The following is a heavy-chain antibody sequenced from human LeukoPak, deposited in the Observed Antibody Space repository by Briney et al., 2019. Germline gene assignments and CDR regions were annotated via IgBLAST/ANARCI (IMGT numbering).Heavy chain of an antibody. CDR1: GGSFSGYY. D-gene: IGHD6-19*01. Sequence: SETLSLTCAVYGGSFSGYYWSWIRQPPGKGLEWIGYIYYSGSTNYNPSLKSRVTISVDTSKHQFSLKLSSVTAADTAVYYCERRARVGSGWPYYYYGMDVWGQGTTVTVSS. CDR2: IYYSGST. J-gene: IGHJ6*02. CDR3: ERRARVGSGWPYYYYGMDV. V-gene: IGHV4-59*08.